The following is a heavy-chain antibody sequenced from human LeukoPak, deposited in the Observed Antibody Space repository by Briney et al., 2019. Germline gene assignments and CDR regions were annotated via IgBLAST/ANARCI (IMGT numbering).Heavy chain of an antibody. J-gene: IGHJ6*02. D-gene: IGHD6-6*01. Sequence: SETLSLTCTVSGGYSWGWIRQPPGKGLEWIGSLYYSGSTYYNPSLKSGVTISIDTSKNQFSLKLSSVTAADTAVYYCARGGSSSYYYYGMDVWGQGTTVTVSS. CDR1: GGYS. V-gene: IGHV4-39*01. CDR3: ARGGSSSYYYYGMDV. CDR2: LYYSGST.